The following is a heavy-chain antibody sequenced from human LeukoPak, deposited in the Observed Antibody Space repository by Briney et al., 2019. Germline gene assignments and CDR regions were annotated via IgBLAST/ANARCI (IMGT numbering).Heavy chain of an antibody. J-gene: IGHJ4*02. CDR1: GFTFSSYY. D-gene: IGHD3-9*01. CDR3: AARYFDWPYYFDY. CDR2: IKQDGSEK. Sequence: PGGSLRLSCAASGFTFSSYYMAWFRQAPGKGLEWVANIKQDGSEKYYVDSVKGRFTISRDNAKNSLFLQLNSLRVEDTAVYYCAARYFDWPYYFDYWGQGTLVTVSS. V-gene: IGHV3-7*03.